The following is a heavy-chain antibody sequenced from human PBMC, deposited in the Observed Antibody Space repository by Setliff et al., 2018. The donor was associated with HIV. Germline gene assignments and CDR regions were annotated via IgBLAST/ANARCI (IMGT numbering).Heavy chain of an antibody. CDR2: INHSGST. CDR1: GGSFSAYH. Sequence: LSLTCAVYGGSFSAYHWSWIRQTPGKGLEWLGEINHSGSTAYNLALESRVSVSIDTSKNQFSLKLTSVTAADTAIYYCARGRDYTGSWFRPFYLDFWGHGNLVTVSS. V-gene: IGHV4-34*01. CDR3: ARGRDYTGSWFRPFYLDF. D-gene: IGHD3-3*01. J-gene: IGHJ4*01.